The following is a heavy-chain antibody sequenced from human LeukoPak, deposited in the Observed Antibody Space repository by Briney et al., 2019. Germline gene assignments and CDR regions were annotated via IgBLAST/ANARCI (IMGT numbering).Heavy chain of an antibody. CDR1: GFTFSDYY. V-gene: IGHV3-66*01. CDR2: IYTGGNT. D-gene: IGHD3-16*02. J-gene: IGHJ6*02. Sequence: GGSLRLSCAASGFTFSDYYMTWVRQAPGKGLEWVSAIYTGGNTYYADSVKGRFTISRDNSKNTVFLQMNSLRAEDTAVYYCAREGSYRLDYGMDVWGQGTTVTVSS. CDR3: AREGSYRLDYGMDV.